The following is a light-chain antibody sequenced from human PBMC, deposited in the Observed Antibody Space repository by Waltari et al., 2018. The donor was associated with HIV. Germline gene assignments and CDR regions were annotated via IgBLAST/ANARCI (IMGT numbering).Light chain of an antibody. CDR2: KAS. J-gene: IGKJ1*01. CDR3: QQYNTSSPWT. V-gene: IGKV1-5*03. Sequence: DIPMTQSPSARSASVGDRITITCRASQSISTWLAWYKQKPGKAPKILVYKASSLESGVPPRFSGSGSGTEFTLTINNLQPDDFATYYCQQYNTSSPWTFGQGTKVDI. CDR1: QSISTW.